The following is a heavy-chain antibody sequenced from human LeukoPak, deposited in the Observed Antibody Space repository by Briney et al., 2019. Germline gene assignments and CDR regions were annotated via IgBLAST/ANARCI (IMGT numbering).Heavy chain of an antibody. D-gene: IGHD2-2*01. CDR1: GVSFSGYY. V-gene: IGHV4-34*01. CDR2: INHSGST. J-gene: IGHJ3*02. Sequence: SETLSLTCAVYGVSFSGYYWSWIRQPPGKGLEWIGEINHSGSTNYNPSLKSRVTISVDTSKNQFSLKLSSVTAADTAVYYCARGSPVGAFDIWGQGTMVTVSS. CDR3: ARGSPVGAFDI.